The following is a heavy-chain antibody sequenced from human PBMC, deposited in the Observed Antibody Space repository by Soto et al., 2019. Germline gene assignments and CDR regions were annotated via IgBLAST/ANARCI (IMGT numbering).Heavy chain of an antibody. CDR3: ARDRGSSGWYGNYFDY. CDR2: TRNKANSYTT. D-gene: IGHD6-19*01. J-gene: IGHJ4*02. V-gene: IGHV3-72*01. CDR1: GFTFSDHY. Sequence: GGSLRLSCAASGFTFSDHYMDWVRQAPGKGLEWVGRTRNKANSYTTEYAASVKGRFTISRDDSKNSLYLQMNSLKTEDTAVYYCARDRGSSGWYGNYFDYWGQGTLVTVSS.